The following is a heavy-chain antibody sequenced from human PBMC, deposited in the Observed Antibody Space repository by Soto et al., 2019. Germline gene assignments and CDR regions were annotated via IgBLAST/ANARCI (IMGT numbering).Heavy chain of an antibody. J-gene: IGHJ6*02. D-gene: IGHD6-19*01. Sequence: SETLSFTCTVSGGSISSYYWSWIRQPAGKGLEWIGRIYTSGSTNYNPSLKSRVTMSVDTSKNQFSLKLSSVTAADTAVYYCAREYSSGWYPAPYYYYGMDVWGQGTTVTVSS. CDR2: IYTSGST. CDR3: AREYSSGWYPAPYYYYGMDV. CDR1: GGSISSYY. V-gene: IGHV4-4*07.